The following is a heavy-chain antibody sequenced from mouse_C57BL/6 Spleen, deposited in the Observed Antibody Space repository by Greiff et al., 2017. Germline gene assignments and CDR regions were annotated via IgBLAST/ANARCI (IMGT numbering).Heavy chain of an antibody. CDR3: ARDYGRHFDY. V-gene: IGHV5-17*01. D-gene: IGHD1-1*01. Sequence: EVQLMESGGGLVTPGRSLTLSCAASGFTFSDYGMHWVRQAPEKGLEWVAYISSGSSTIYYADTESGLFTISRDNEDITLFLRMTSVRSEETAMYYCARDYGRHFDYWGQGTTLTVSS. CDR2: ISSGSSTI. J-gene: IGHJ2*01. CDR1: GFTFSDYG.